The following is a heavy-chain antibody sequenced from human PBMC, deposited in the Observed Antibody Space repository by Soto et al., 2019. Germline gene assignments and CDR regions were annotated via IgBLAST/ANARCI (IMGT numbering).Heavy chain of an antibody. J-gene: IGHJ4*02. CDR3: ARPSTRDYTVIDFDY. D-gene: IGHD4-4*01. V-gene: IGHV4-39*01. CDR1: GGSISSSSYY. Sequence: PSETLSLTCTVSGGSISSSSYYWGWIRQPPGKGLEWIGSIYYSGSTYYNPSLKSRVTISVDTSKNQFSLKLSSVTAADTAVYYCARPSTRDYTVIDFDYWGQGTLVTV. CDR2: IYYSGST.